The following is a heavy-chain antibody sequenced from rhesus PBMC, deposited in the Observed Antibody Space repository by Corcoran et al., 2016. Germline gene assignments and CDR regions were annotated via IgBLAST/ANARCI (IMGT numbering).Heavy chain of an antibody. CDR1: GASIRRRHW. J-gene: IGHJ3*01. D-gene: IGHD3-28*01. V-gene: IGHV4-93*02. CDR3: ARTYGSGYFDF. Sequence: QVQLQESGPAVVKPSETLSLTCAVPGASIRRRHWWRWTRQSPGTGLEWIGGICGSGGSTEYNPSLKSRVTISIDTSKNQFSLKLSSVTAADTAVYYCARTYGSGYFDFWGQGLRVTVSS. CDR2: ICGSGGST.